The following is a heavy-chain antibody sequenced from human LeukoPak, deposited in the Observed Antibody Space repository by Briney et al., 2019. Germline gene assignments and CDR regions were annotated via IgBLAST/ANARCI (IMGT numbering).Heavy chain of an antibody. CDR2: ISSSGSTI. D-gene: IGHD2/OR15-2a*01. CDR1: GFTFSDYY. V-gene: IGHV3-11*04. J-gene: IGHJ4*02. CDR3: ASRKGIYGTRYYFDY. Sequence: GGSLRLSCAASGFTFSDYYMSWIRQAPGKGLEWVSYISSSGSTIYYADSVKGRFTISRDNAKNSLYLQMNSLRAEDTAVYYCASRKGIYGTRYYFDYWGQGTLVTVSS.